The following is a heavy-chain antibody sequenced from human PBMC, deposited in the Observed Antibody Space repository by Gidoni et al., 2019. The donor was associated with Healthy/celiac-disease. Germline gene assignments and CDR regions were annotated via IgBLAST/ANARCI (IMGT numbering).Heavy chain of an antibody. CDR1: GYTFTSYG. Sequence: QVQLVQSGAEVKKPGASVKVSCKASGYTFTSYGISWVRQAPGQGLEWMGWISADNGNTNYAQKLQGRVTMTTDTSTSTAYMELRSLRSDDTAVYYCARDGPLGGALPFGYFQHWGQGTLVTVSS. CDR3: ARDGPLGGALPFGYFQH. J-gene: IGHJ1*01. D-gene: IGHD3-10*01. V-gene: IGHV1-18*01. CDR2: ISADNGNT.